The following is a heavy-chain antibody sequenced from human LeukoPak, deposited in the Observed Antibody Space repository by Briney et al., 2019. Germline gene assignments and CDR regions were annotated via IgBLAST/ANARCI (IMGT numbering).Heavy chain of an antibody. J-gene: IGHJ4*02. CDR2: IKQDGGEK. CDR1: GFTFSSYW. CDR3: ARLGARQVLDY. D-gene: IGHD4-17*01. V-gene: IGHV3-7*01. Sequence: GGSLRLSCTASGFTFSSYWMSWVRQAPGRGLEWVANIKQDGGEKYYVDSVKGRFTISRDNAKNSLYLQMNSLRAEDTAVYYCARLGARQVLDYWGQGTLVTVSS.